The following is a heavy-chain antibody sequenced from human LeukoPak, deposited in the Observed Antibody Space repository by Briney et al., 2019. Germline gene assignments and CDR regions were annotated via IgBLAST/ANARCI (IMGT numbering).Heavy chain of an antibody. J-gene: IGHJ4*02. V-gene: IGHV3-48*03. Sequence: GGSLRLSCAASGFTFSSYETNWVRQAPGKGLEWVSYISSSGSTIYYADSVKGRFTISRDNAKNSLYLQMNSLRAEDTAVYYCARDVPAYCGGDCPNPYWGQGTLVTVSS. D-gene: IGHD2-21*02. CDR3: ARDVPAYCGGDCPNPY. CDR1: GFTFSSYE. CDR2: ISSSGSTI.